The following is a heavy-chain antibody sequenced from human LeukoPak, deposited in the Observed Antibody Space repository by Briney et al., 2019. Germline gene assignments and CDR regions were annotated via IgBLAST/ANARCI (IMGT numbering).Heavy chain of an antibody. Sequence: ASVKVSCKASGYTFTGYYMHWVRQAPGQGLEWMGWINPNSGGTNYAQKFQGRVTMTRYTSISTAYMELSRLRSDDTAVYYCARPAESYSGSYYWFDPWGQGTLVTVSS. CDR1: GYTFTGYY. J-gene: IGHJ5*02. CDR3: ARPAESYSGSYYWFDP. CDR2: INPNSGGT. V-gene: IGHV1-2*02. D-gene: IGHD1-26*01.